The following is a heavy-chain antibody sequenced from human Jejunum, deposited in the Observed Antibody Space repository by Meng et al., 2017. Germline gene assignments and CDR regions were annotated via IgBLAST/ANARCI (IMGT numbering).Heavy chain of an antibody. J-gene: IGHJ4*02. D-gene: IGHD2-2*01. Sequence: GGSLRLSCAASGFSFKDHGMHWVRQAPGKGLEWVAIVWYDGSNINYADSVMGRFIISRDNSMNTLFLQMNYLRAEDTAIYYCARDLRFCRSTNCPYYFDYWGQGTLVTVSS. CDR1: GFSFKDHG. V-gene: IGHV3-33*01. CDR2: VWYDGSNI. CDR3: ARDLRFCRSTNCPYYFDY.